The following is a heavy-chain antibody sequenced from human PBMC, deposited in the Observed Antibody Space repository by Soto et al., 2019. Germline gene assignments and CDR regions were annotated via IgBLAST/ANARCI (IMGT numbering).Heavy chain of an antibody. Sequence: GASVKVSCKASGYTFTSYYMHWVRQAPGQGLEWMGWINPNSGGTNYAQKFQGWVTMTRDTSISTAYMELSRLRSDDTAVYYCARGSDIVVVVAASGSAFDIWGQGTMVTVSS. V-gene: IGHV1-2*04. CDR2: INPNSGGT. D-gene: IGHD2-15*01. J-gene: IGHJ3*02. CDR3: ARGSDIVVVVAASGSAFDI. CDR1: GYTFTSYY.